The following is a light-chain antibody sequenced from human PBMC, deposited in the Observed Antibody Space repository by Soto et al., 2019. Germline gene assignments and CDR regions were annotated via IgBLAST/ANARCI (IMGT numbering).Light chain of an antibody. CDR2: DSS. J-gene: IGKJ4*01. CDR1: QDIDNY. Sequence: DIQMTQSPSSLSASVGDRVTITCQASQDIDNYLNWYQQKPGKAPRLLIYDSSTLQTGVPSRFSGSGSGTDFTFAISSLQPEDSATYYCQQSHNLPLSVGGGTKVQI. CDR3: QQSHNLPLS. V-gene: IGKV1-33*01.